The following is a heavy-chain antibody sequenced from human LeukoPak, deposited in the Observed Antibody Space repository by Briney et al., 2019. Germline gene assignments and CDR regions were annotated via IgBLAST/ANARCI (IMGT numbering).Heavy chain of an antibody. CDR3: ARPLSRDCDGDQRWYIDL. J-gene: IGHJ2*01. V-gene: IGHV4-61*02. CDR1: GGSISSGSYY. D-gene: IGHD2-21*02. Sequence: SETLSLTCTVSGGSISSGSYYWSWIRQPAGKGLEWIGRIYTSGSTNYNPSLTSRVTISVDTSKHQFSLKLSSVTAGYAAVYHCARPLSRDCDGDQRWYIDLWGRGTLVTVSS. CDR2: IYTSGST.